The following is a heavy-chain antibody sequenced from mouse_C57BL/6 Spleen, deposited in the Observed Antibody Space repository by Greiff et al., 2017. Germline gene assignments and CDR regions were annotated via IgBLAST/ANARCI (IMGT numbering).Heavy chain of an antibody. CDR1: GYTFTSYW. Sequence: VQLQQPGAELVRPGTSVKLSCKASGYTFTSYWMHWVKQRPGQGLEWIGVIDPSDSYTNYNQRFKGKATLTVDTSSSTAYMQLSSLTSEDSAVYYCAREDYYGSSRSMDYWGQGTSVTVSS. CDR2: IDPSDSYT. D-gene: IGHD1-1*01. J-gene: IGHJ4*01. CDR3: AREDYYGSSRSMDY. V-gene: IGHV1-59*01.